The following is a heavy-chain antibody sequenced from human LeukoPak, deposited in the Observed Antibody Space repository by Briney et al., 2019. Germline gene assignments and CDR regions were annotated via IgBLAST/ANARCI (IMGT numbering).Heavy chain of an antibody. CDR2: ISGSGSGGST. D-gene: IGHD3-16*01. J-gene: IGHJ4*02. Sequence: GGSLRLSCAASGFTFSSSAMSWVRQAPGKGLEWVSSISGSGSGGSTYYADSVKGRFTISRDNAKNSLYLQMNSLRAEDTAVYYCARVVESRYDYVWGSYGSFDYWGQGTLVTVSS. CDR3: ARVVESRYDYVWGSYGSFDY. V-gene: IGHV3-23*01. CDR1: GFTFSSSA.